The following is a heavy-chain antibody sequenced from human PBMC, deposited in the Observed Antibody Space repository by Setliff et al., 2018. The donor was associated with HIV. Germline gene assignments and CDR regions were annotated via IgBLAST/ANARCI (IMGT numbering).Heavy chain of an antibody. D-gene: IGHD1-26*01. Sequence: SETLSLTCTVSGGSISSYYWSWIRQPPGKGLEWIGYIHYSGSTNYNPSLKSRVTISLDTSKNQFSLKLSSVTAADTAIYYCARLRDMEWELIGLDYWGRGTLVTVYS. CDR3: ARLRDMEWELIGLDY. CDR1: GGSISSYY. CDR2: IHYSGST. V-gene: IGHV4-59*01. J-gene: IGHJ4*02.